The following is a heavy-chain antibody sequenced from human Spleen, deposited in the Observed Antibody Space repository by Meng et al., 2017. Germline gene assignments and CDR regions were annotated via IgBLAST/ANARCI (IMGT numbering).Heavy chain of an antibody. CDR3: ARGPTTMAHDFDY. CDR2: INHSGST. V-gene: IGHV4-34*01. J-gene: IGHJ4*02. CDR1: GGSFSDYY. D-gene: IGHD4-11*01. Sequence: QVQLQRWVAGLLKPSAPLSLTCVVSGGSFSDYYWSWIRQPPGKGLGWIGEINHSGSTNYNPSLESRATISVDTSQNNLSLKLSSVTAADSAVYYCARGPTTMAHDFDYWGQGTLVTVSS.